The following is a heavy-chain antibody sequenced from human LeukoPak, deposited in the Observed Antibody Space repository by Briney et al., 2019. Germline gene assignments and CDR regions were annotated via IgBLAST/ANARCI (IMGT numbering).Heavy chain of an antibody. V-gene: IGHV1-24*01. CDR2: FDPEDGET. J-gene: IGHJ6*02. D-gene: IGHD2-2*01. CDR3: ATGEVPAAIWRYYYGMDV. Sequence: ASVKVSCKVSGYTLTELSMHWVRQAPGKGLEWMGGFDPEDGETIYAQKFQGRVTMTEDTSTDTAYMELSSLRSEDTAVYYRATGEVPAAIWRYYYGMDVWGQGTTVTVSS. CDR1: GYTLTELS.